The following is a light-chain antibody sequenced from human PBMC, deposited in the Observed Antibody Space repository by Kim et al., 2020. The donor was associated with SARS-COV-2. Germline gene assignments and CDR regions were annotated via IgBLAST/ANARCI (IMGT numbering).Light chain of an antibody. CDR1: QSTSTY. J-gene: IGKJ2*03. CDR3: QQSYSTPLHS. CDR2: AAS. V-gene: IGKV1-39*01. Sequence: DFQMTQSPSSLSASVGDRVTITCRASQSTSTYLNWYQQKPGKAPQLLIYAASSLQSGVPSRFSGSGSGTNFTLTISSLQPDDFATYYCQQSYSTPLHSFGQGTKVDIK.